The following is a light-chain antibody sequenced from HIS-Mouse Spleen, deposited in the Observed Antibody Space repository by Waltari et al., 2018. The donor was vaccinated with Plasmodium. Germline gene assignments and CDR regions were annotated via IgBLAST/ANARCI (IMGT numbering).Light chain of an antibody. J-gene: IGKJ1*01. CDR2: AAS. CDR3: QQSYSRWT. CDR1: QSISSY. Sequence: DIQMTQSPSSLSASVGDRVTITCRASQSISSYLNWYQQKPGKAPKHLIYAASSLQSGVPSRFSGSGSGTDFTLTISSLQPEDFATYYCQQSYSRWTFGQGTKVEIK. V-gene: IGKV1-39*01.